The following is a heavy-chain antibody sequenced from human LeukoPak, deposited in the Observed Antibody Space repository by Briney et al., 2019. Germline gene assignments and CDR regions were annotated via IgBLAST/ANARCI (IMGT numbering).Heavy chain of an antibody. Sequence: SETLSLTCPVSGGSISSYYWSWIRQPPGEGLEWIGYIYYSGSTNYTPSLKSRVTISVDTSKNQFSLKLSSVTAADTAAYYCARDRRRDSSSWYYFDYWGQGTLVTVSS. CDR1: GGSISSYY. V-gene: IGHV4-59*01. J-gene: IGHJ4*02. CDR2: IYYSGST. D-gene: IGHD6-13*01. CDR3: ARDRRRDSSSWYYFDY.